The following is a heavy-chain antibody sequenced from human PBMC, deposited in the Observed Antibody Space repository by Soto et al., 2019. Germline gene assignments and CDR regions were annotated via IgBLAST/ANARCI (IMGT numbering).Heavy chain of an antibody. CDR2: LNIAGTI. D-gene: IGHD6-13*01. CDR3: ARDRGEYTSSWFWYFSH. Sequence: SETLSLTCSVSGASISSFNWNWVRQPAGKGPECVGRLNIAGTINYNPSLKSRITMSMDTSKNQISLHLWSVTAADTAIYYCARDRGEYTSSWFWYFSHWGHGTLVTVSS. V-gene: IGHV4-4*07. J-gene: IGHJ2*01. CDR1: GASISSFN.